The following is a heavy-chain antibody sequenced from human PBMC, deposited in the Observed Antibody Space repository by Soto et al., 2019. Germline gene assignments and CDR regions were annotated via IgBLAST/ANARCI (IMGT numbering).Heavy chain of an antibody. CDR3: AKSGRKPFGVVITTPYYYYGMDV. J-gene: IGHJ6*02. CDR2: IWYDGSNK. V-gene: IGHV3-33*06. Sequence: GRSLRLSCAASGFTFRNYNMNWVRQAPGKGLEWVAVIWYDGSNKYYADSVKGRFTISRDNSKNTLYLQMNSLRAEDTAVYYCAKSGRKPFGVVITTPYYYYGMDVWGQGTTVTVSS. CDR1: GFTFRNYN. D-gene: IGHD3-3*01.